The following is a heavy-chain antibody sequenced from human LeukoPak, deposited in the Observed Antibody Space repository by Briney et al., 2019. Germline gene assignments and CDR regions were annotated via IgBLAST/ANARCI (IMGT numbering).Heavy chain of an antibody. CDR2: IYYSGST. Sequence: SETLSLTCTVSGGSISSYYWSWIRQPPGKGLEWIGYIYYSGSTNYNPSLKSRVTISADTFKNQFSLKLSSVTAADTAVYYCARAGSGYSYGYYYYGMDVWGQGTTVTVSS. CDR1: GGSISSYY. CDR3: ARAGSGYSYGYYYYGMDV. J-gene: IGHJ6*02. V-gene: IGHV4-59*01. D-gene: IGHD5-18*01.